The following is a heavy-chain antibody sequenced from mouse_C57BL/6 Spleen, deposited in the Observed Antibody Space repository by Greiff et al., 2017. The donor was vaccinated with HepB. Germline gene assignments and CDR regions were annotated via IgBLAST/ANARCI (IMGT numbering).Heavy chain of an antibody. CDR3: ARRGAYYYGSSPYYYAMDY. V-gene: IGHV5-12*01. CDR2: ISNGGGST. Sequence: EVQVVESGGGLVQPGGSLKLSCAASGFTFSDYYMYWVRQTPEKRLEWVAYISNGGGSTYYPDTVKGRFTISRDNAKNTLYLQMSRLKSEDTAMYYCARRGAYYYGSSPYYYAMDYWGQGTSVTVSS. CDR1: GFTFSDYY. J-gene: IGHJ4*01. D-gene: IGHD1-1*01.